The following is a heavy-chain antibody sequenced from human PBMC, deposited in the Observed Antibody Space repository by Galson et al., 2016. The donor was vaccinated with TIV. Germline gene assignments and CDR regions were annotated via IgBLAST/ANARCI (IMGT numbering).Heavy chain of an antibody. J-gene: IGHJ3*01. CDR3: ARVQESLAAVEAFDV. CDR2: IYSGGTP. V-gene: IGHV3-53*01. CDR1: GFAVSSNQ. D-gene: IGHD2-15*01. Sequence: SLRLSCAASGFAVSSNQMNWVRQAPGKGLEWVSTIYSGGTPEYADSVKGRFIISRDTLKNTVSLQMNTLRTEDTAVYFCARVQESLAAVEAFDVWGLGTLVTVSS.